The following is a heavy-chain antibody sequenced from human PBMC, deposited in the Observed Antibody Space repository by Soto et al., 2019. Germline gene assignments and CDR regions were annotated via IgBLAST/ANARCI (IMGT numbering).Heavy chain of an antibody. CDR1: GFTLSSYG. CDR2: ISYDGRNK. CDR3: AKEHGGHGGGDY. Sequence: QVQLVESGGGLVQPGRSLRLSCAASGFTLSSYGMHWVRQAPGKGLEGVAVISYDGRNKYYADSGKGRFTISRDNSKNTLYLQMNSLRAEDTAVYYCAKEHGGHGGGDYWGQGTLVTVSS. V-gene: IGHV3-30*18. J-gene: IGHJ4*02. D-gene: IGHD3-16*01.